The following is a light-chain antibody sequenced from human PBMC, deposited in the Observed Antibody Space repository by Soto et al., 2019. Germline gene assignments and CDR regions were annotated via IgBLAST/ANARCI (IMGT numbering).Light chain of an antibody. J-gene: IGKJ1*01. CDR1: QSVSSNY. V-gene: IGKV3-20*01. Sequence: LTLSPGTLSFSTGERATLSCRASQSVSSNYITWYQQKPGQAPRRLIFVASSRATGIPDRFSGSGSGTDFTLTISRLEPEDFAVYCCQQYGSPPSTFGQGTKVDIK. CDR2: VAS. CDR3: QQYGSPPST.